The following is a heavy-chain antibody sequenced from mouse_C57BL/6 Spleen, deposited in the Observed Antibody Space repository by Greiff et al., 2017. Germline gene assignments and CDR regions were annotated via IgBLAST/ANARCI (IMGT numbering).Heavy chain of an antibody. D-gene: IGHD4-1*01. CDR2: IRNKTNGYTT. J-gene: IGHJ1*03. Sequence: EVQLVEPGGGLVQPGGSLSLSCAASGFTFTDYYMSWVRQPPGKALEWLGFIRNKTNGYTTDYSISVKGRFTISRDNSQSILYLQRNALRAEDSAAYYCASPTGKGGDFDVWGTGTTVTVSS. CDR1: GFTFTDYY. V-gene: IGHV7-3*01. CDR3: ASPTGKGGDFDV.